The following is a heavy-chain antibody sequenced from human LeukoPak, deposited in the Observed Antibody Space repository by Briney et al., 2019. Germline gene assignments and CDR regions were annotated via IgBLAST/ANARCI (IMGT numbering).Heavy chain of an antibody. CDR2: ISGSGGST. J-gene: IGHJ4*02. D-gene: IGHD6-13*01. Sequence: PGGSLRLSCAASGFTDSSNYMSWVRQAPGKGLEWVSAISGSGGSTYYADSVKGRFTISRDNSKNTLYLQMNSLRAEDTAVYYCARESYSSSWLLDYWGQGTLVTVSS. CDR3: ARESYSSSWLLDY. V-gene: IGHV3-23*01. CDR1: GFTDSSNY.